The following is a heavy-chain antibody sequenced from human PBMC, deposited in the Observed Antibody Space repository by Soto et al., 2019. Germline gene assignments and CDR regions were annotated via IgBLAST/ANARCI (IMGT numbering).Heavy chain of an antibody. CDR1: GGTFSSNA. Sequence: QVQLVQSGAEVKKPGSSVKVTCKASGGTFSSNASSWVRQAPGQGLEWMGGIIPIFGTAHYAQKFQGRVTITADESTSTASMELSSLKSEDTAVYYCATGGRGYSYAPRFYFEFWGQGTLVTVSS. V-gene: IGHV1-69*12. J-gene: IGHJ4*02. CDR2: IIPIFGTA. CDR3: ATGGRGYSYAPRFYFEF. D-gene: IGHD5-18*01.